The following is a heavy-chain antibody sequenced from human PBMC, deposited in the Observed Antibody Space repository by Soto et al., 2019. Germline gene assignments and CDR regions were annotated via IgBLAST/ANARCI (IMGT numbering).Heavy chain of an antibody. CDR1: GFTFNSYW. D-gene: IGHD6-25*01. Sequence: GGSLRLSCAASGFTFNSYWMHWVRQAPGKGPVWASRISGDGSQTRYADSVQGRFTISRDSAKSTLYLQMNSPRAEDTAVYYCARFSQGRPEGMDVWGQGTTVTVSS. V-gene: IGHV3-74*01. J-gene: IGHJ6*02. CDR2: ISGDGSQT. CDR3: ARFSQGRPEGMDV.